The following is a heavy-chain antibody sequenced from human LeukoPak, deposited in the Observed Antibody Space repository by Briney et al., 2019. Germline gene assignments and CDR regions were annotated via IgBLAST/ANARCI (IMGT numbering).Heavy chain of an antibody. CDR1: GGSISSGGYS. V-gene: IGHV4-30-2*01. D-gene: IGHD3-22*01. CDR3: ASDSSGSQGAFDY. CDR2: IYHSGST. J-gene: IGHJ4*02. Sequence: SETLSLTCAVSGGSISSGGYSWSWIRQPPGKGLEWIGYIYHSGSTYYNPSLKSRVTISVDRSKNQFSLKLSSVTAADTAVYYCASDSSGSQGAFDYWGQGTLVTVSS.